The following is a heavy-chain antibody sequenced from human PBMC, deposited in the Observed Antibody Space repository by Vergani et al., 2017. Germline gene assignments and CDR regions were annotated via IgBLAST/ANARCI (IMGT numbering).Heavy chain of an antibody. J-gene: IGHJ4*02. CDR3: ARLGYCSGGSCYSGDY. Sequence: QVQLVQSGAEVKTPGASVKVSCKASGYTFTSYDINWVRQATGQGLEWMGWMNPNSGNTGYAQKFQGRVTMTRNTSISTAYMELSSLRSEDTAVYYCARLGYCSGGSCYSGDYWGQGTLVTVSS. V-gene: IGHV1-8*01. CDR2: MNPNSGNT. CDR1: GYTFTSYD. D-gene: IGHD2-15*01.